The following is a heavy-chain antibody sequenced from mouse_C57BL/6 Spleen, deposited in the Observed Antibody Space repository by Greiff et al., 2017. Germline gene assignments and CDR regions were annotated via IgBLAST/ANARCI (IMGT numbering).Heavy chain of an antibody. J-gene: IGHJ2*01. CDR2: IDPEDGEP. CDR3: ARTAQSPFDY. Sequence: VQLQQSGAELVKPGASVQLSCTASGFNIPDYYLHWVTQRTDPCLAWIGRIDPEDGEPTYAPKFQGKAPIAAATSSNTAYLQLSSLTSEETAVYYSARTAQSPFDYWGQGTTLTVSS. CDR1: GFNIPDYY. D-gene: IGHD3-2*02. V-gene: IGHV14-2*01.